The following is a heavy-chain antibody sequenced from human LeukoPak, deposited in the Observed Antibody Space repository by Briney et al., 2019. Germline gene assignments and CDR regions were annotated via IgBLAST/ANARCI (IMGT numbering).Heavy chain of an antibody. CDR2: IYYSGGT. V-gene: IGHV4-31*03. CDR1: GGSINSGGHY. Sequence: PSQTLSLTCTVSGGSINSGGHYWTWVRQFPGKGLEWIGYIYYSGGTYYNPSLRSRITISKDTSNNQFSLRLTSVTAADTAVYYCARAKRGYSGYDLDYWGQGTLVTVSS. J-gene: IGHJ4*02. CDR3: ARAKRGYSGYDLDY. D-gene: IGHD5-12*01.